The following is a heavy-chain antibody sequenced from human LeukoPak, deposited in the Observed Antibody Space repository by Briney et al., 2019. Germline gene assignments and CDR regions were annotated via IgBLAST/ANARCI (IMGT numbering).Heavy chain of an antibody. Sequence: GGSLRLSCAASGFTFSSYAMSWVRQAPGKGLEWVSAISGSGGSTYYADSVKGRFTISRDNSKNTLYLQMNSLGAEDTAVYYCAKEGGIVVLPAATHYWGQGTVVSVSS. CDR3: AKEGGIVVLPAATHY. CDR2: ISGSGGST. J-gene: IGHJ4*02. CDR1: GFTFSSYA. D-gene: IGHD2-2*01. V-gene: IGHV3-23*01.